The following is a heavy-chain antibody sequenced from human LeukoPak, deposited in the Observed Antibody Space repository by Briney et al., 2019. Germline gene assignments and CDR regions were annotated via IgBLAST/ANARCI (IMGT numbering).Heavy chain of an antibody. D-gene: IGHD4-11*01. J-gene: IGHJ3*02. CDR1: GGTFSSYA. V-gene: IGHV1-69*13. CDR2: IIPIFGTA. Sequence: SVKVSCKASGGTFSSYAISWVRQAPGQGLEWMGGIIPIFGTANYAQKFQGRVTITADESTSTAYMELSSLRSEDTAVYYCARAGASTTVNDAFDIWGQGTMVTVSS. CDR3: ARAGASTTVNDAFDI.